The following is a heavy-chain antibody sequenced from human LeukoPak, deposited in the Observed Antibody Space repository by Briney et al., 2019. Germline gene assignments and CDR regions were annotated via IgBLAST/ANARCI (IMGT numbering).Heavy chain of an antibody. V-gene: IGHV3-30*04. Sequence: GGSLRLSCAASGFTFRNDIMNWVCQAPGKGLEWVAVISRDESYIHYADSVKGRFTISRDISRNTLFLQMDSLRAEDTALYYCVRERDGFDVWGQGTMVTVSS. J-gene: IGHJ3*01. CDR1: GFTFRNDI. CDR3: VRERDGFDV. CDR2: ISRDESYI.